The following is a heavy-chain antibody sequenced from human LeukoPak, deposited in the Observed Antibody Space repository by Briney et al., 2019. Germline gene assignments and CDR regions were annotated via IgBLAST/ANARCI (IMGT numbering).Heavy chain of an antibody. Sequence: SVKVSCKASGSTFSSYAINWVRQAPGQGLEWMGGIIPILGIANYAQKFQGRVTITADKSTTSAYMELSSLRSEDTAVYYCAGEAAGHYFDYRGQGTLVTVSS. D-gene: IGHD6-19*01. CDR3: AGEAAGHYFDY. CDR1: GSTFSSYA. CDR2: IIPILGIA. V-gene: IGHV1-69*10. J-gene: IGHJ4*02.